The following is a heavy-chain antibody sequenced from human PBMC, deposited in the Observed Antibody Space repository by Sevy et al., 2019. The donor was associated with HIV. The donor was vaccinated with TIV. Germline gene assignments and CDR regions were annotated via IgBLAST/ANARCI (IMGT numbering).Heavy chain of an antibody. Sequence: GGSLRLSCAASGFTFDDYAMHWVRQAPGKGLEWVSGISWNSGSIGYADSVKGRFTISRDNAKNSLYLQMNSLRAEDTALYYCAKSTAGTYPRGYFDYWGQGTLVTVSS. CDR2: ISWNSGSI. V-gene: IGHV3-9*01. D-gene: IGHD6-19*01. CDR1: GFTFDDYA. CDR3: AKSTAGTYPRGYFDY. J-gene: IGHJ4*02.